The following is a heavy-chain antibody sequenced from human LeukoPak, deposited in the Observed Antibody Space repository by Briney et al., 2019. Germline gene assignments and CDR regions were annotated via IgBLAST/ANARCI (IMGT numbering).Heavy chain of an antibody. CDR3: AGSLGYCTSNVCYLKY. CDR1: GFTFSSYG. V-gene: IGHV3-30*02. CDR2: IRYDGSNK. D-gene: IGHD2-8*01. Sequence: GGSLRLSCAAPGFTFSSYGMHWVRQAPGKGLEWVAFIRYDGSNKYYADSVKGRFTISRDNSKNTLYLQMNSLRPEDTAVYYCAGSLGYCTSNVCYLKYWGQGTLVTVSS. J-gene: IGHJ4*02.